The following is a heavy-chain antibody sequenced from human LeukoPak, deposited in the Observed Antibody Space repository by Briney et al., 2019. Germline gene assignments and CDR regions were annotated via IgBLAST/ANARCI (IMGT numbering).Heavy chain of an antibody. V-gene: IGHV3-43D*03. CDR2: ISWYGGST. CDR3: AKGHCSGGSCYSSSDY. CDR1: GFTFDDYA. J-gene: IGHJ4*02. D-gene: IGHD2-15*01. Sequence: GGSLRLSCAASGFTFDDYAMHWVRQAPGKGLEWVSLISWYGGSTYYADSVKGRFTISRENSKHSLYLQMNSLRAEDAALYYCAKGHCSGGSCYSSSDYWGQGTLVTVSS.